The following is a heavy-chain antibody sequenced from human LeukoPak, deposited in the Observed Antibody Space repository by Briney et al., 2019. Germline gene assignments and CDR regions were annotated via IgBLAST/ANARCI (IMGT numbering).Heavy chain of an antibody. Sequence: GASVKVSCKASGYTFTGYYMHWVRQAPGQGLEWMGWINPNSGGTNYAQKFQGRVTMTRDTSISTAYMELSRLRSEDTAVYYCASLPADYYDSSGYYPIFAAFDIWGQGTMVTVSS. J-gene: IGHJ3*02. CDR1: GYTFTGYY. CDR3: ASLPADYYDSSGYYPIFAAFDI. CDR2: INPNSGGT. D-gene: IGHD3-22*01. V-gene: IGHV1-2*02.